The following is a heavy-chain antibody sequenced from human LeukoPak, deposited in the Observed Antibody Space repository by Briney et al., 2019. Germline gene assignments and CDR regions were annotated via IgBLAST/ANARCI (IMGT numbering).Heavy chain of an antibody. CDR2: IIPIFGTA. V-gene: IGHV1-69*05. Sequence: PEASVKVSCKASGGTFSSYAISWVRRAPGQGLEWMGGIIPIFGTANYAQKFQGRATITTDESTSTAYMELSSLRSEDTAVYYCARNRVTAASNPLDYYYYYMDVWGKGTTVTVSS. CDR3: ARNRVTAASNPLDYYYYYMDV. CDR1: GGTFSSYA. J-gene: IGHJ6*03. D-gene: IGHD2-2*01.